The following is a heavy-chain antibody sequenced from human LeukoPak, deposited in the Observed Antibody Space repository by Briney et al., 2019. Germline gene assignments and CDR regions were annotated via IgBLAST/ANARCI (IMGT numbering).Heavy chain of an antibody. J-gene: IGHJ4*02. CDR3: ARYGYHTGLFDY. CDR1: GGTFSSYA. D-gene: IGHD5-24*01. CDR2: IIPIFGTA. V-gene: IGHV1-69*13. Sequence: SVKVSCKASGGTFSSYAISWVRQAPGQGLEWMGGIIPIFGTANYAQKFQGRVTITADESTSTAYMELSSLRSEDTAVYYCARYGYHTGLFDYWGQGTLVTVSS.